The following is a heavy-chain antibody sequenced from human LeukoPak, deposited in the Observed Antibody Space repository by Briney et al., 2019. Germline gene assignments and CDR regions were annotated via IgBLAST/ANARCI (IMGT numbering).Heavy chain of an antibody. V-gene: IGHV3-53*01. CDR1: GFTVSSNY. D-gene: IGHD6-25*01. CDR2: MYSGGDT. J-gene: IGHJ5*02. Sequence: GGSQRLSCAASGFTVSSNYMSWVRQAPGKGLEWVSVMYSGGDTYYVDSVKGRFTISRDHSKNTLFLQMNSLRAEDTAVYYCARNVGSSGIWGDWFDPWGQGTLVTVSS. CDR3: ARNVGSSGIWGDWFDP.